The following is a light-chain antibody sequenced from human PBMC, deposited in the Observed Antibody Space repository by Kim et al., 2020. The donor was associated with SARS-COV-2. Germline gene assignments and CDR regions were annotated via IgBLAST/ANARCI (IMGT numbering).Light chain of an antibody. V-gene: IGKV2-30*02. CDR3: MQDTHWPPT. CDR1: QSLVHSDGNTY. Sequence: DVVMTQSPLSLPVTLGQPASISCRSSQSLVHSDGNTYLNWFQQRPGQSPRRLIYKVSNRDSGVPDRFSGRGSGTDFTLKISRVEAEDVGVYYCMQDTHWPPTFGQGTKLEI. J-gene: IGKJ2*01. CDR2: KVS.